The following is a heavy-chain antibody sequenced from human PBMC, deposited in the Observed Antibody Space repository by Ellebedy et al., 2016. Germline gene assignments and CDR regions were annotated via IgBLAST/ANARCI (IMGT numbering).Heavy chain of an antibody. J-gene: IGHJ4*02. V-gene: IGHV3-23*01. D-gene: IGHD2-15*01. Sequence: GESLKIPXAAPGFTFNSYAMSWVRRAPGKGLEWVVSISGNGANTQYADSVKGRFAVSSDTSKTTVYLAMNSLRGEDTALYYCARGIGPGRAVVVPETCGFAFWGPGTQVTVSS. CDR3: ARGIGPGRAVVVPETCGFAF. CDR1: GFTFNSYA. CDR2: ISGNGANT.